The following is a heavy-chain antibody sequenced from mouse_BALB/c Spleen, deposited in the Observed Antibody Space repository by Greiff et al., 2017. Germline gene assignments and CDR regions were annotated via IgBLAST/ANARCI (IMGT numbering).Heavy chain of an antibody. D-gene: IGHD3-1*01. CDR1: GFTFSSFG. CDR2: ISSGGSYT. V-gene: IGHV5-9-4*01. J-gene: IGHJ3*01. CDR3: ASPKGSSGYEFAY. Sequence: EVQRVESGGGLVQPGGSRKLSCAASGFTFSSFGMHWVRQAPEKRLEWVAEISSGGSYTYYPDTVTGRFTISRDNAKNTLYLEMSSLRSEDTAMYYCASPKGSSGYEFAYWGQGTLVTVSA.